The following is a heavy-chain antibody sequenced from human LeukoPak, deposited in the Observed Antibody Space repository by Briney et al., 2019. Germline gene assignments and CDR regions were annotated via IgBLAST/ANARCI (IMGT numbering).Heavy chain of an antibody. J-gene: IGHJ4*02. V-gene: IGHV3-21*01. CDR1: GFTFGEYS. D-gene: IGHD5-12*01. CDR2: ISSRGNYI. CDR3: ARVAVDIVATMYYFDY. Sequence: GGSLRLSCAASGFTFGEYSMNWVRQAPGKGLEWVSSISSRGNYIYYADSMKGRFTISRDNAKNSLYLQMNRLRAEDTAVYYCARVAVDIVATMYYFDYWGQGTLVTVSS.